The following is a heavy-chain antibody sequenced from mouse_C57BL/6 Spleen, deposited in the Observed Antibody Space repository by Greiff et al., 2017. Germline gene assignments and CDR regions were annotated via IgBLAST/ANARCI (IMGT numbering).Heavy chain of an antibody. CDR2: ISSGGSYT. J-gene: IGHJ4*01. CDR3: ASYDYDAMDY. CDR1: GFTFSSYG. V-gene: IGHV5-6*01. Sequence: EVQVVESGGDLVKPGGSLKLSCAASGFTFSSYGMSWVRQTPDKRLEWVATISSGGSYTYYPDSVKGRFTISRDNAKNTLYLQMSSLKSEDTAMYYCASYDYDAMDYWGQGTSVTVSS.